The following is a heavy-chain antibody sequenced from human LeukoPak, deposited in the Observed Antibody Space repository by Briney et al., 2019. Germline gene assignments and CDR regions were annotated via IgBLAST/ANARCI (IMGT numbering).Heavy chain of an antibody. CDR2: INQDGSEE. Sequence: GGSLRLSCAASGFIFRTYWMSWIPQARGNEPEWVADINQDGSEEYYLQSVQGRFTVSRDNAPNAVFLQMTYLRADDTAVYYCARWKMELERNAFDFWGQGTVVTVSS. CDR1: GFIFRTYW. V-gene: IGHV3-7*01. D-gene: IGHD1-26*01. CDR3: ARWKMELERNAFDF. J-gene: IGHJ3*01.